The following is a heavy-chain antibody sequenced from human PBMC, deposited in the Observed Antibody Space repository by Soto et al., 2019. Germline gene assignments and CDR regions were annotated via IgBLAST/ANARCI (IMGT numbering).Heavy chain of an antibody. Sequence: QVQLVESGGGVVQPGRSLRLSCAASGFTFSSYGMHWVRQAPGKGLEWVAVIWYDGSNKYYADSVKGRFTISRDNSKNTLYTLMNSQRAEDTAVYYCARDGYDSSGYGYYYYYGMDVWGQGTTVTVSS. CDR3: ARDGYDSSGYGYYYYYGMDV. CDR1: GFTFSSYG. J-gene: IGHJ6*02. CDR2: IWYDGSNK. V-gene: IGHV3-33*01. D-gene: IGHD3-22*01.